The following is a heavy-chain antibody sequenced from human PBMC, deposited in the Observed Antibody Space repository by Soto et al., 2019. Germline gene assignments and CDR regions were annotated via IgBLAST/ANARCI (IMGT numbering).Heavy chain of an antibody. CDR3: AREVSYGMGAFDI. Sequence: QVQLVESGGGVVQPGRSLRLSCAASGFTFSSYGMHWVRQAPGKGLEWVAVIWYDGSNKYCADSVKGRFTISRDNSKNTLYLQMNSLRAEDTAVYYCAREVSYGMGAFDIWGQGTMVTVSS. CDR2: IWYDGSNK. CDR1: GFTFSSYG. V-gene: IGHV3-33*01. D-gene: IGHD2-8*01. J-gene: IGHJ3*02.